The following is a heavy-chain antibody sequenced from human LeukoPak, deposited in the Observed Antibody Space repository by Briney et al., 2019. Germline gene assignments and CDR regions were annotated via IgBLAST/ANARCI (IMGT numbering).Heavy chain of an antibody. CDR2: IYYSGST. CDR1: GGSISSYY. CDR3: ARVVGARGGDAFDI. D-gene: IGHD1-26*01. V-gene: IGHV4-59*12. Sequence: SETLSLTCTVSGGSISSYYWSWIRQPPGKGLEWIGYIYYSGSTNYNPSLKSRVTISVDTSKNQFSLKLSSVTAADTAVYYCARVVGARGGDAFDIWGQGTMVTVSS. J-gene: IGHJ3*02.